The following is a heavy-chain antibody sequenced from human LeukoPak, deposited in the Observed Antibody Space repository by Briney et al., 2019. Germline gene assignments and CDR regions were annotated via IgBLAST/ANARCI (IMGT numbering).Heavy chain of an antibody. CDR3: ARGSDESKTGDY. CDR2: IHPSGNT. J-gene: IGHJ4*02. D-gene: IGHD6-25*01. CDR1: GGSFSHYY. Sequence: SVTVSVTCLIYGGSFSHYYWRLLGLPPGTALGWICYIHPSGNTSFNPSLESLVSISKDTSKNQFSLKLTSVNAADTAGYYCARGSDESKTGDYWGQGTLVTVSS. V-gene: IGHV4-34*01.